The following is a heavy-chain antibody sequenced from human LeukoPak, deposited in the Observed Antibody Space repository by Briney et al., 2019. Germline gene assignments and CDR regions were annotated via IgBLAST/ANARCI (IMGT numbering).Heavy chain of an antibody. CDR2: ISYDGSDK. CDR3: ARAPGVTYYFDY. D-gene: IGHD3-3*01. J-gene: IGHJ4*02. V-gene: IGHV3-30-3*01. CDR1: GFTFSSYA. Sequence: GGSLRLSCAASGFTFSSYAIHWVRQAPGKGLEWVAVISYDGSDKYYADPVKGRFTISRDNSKNTLYLHMNSLRTEDTAVYFCARAPGVTYYFDYWGQGTLVTVSS.